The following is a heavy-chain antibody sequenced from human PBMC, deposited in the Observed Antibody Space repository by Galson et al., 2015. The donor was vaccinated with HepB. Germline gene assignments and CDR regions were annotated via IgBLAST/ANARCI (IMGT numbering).Heavy chain of an antibody. Sequence: QSGAEVKKPGESLKISCKASGYTFTGYYMHWVRQAPGQGLEWMGWINPNSGGTNYAQKFQGWVTMTRDTSISTAYMELSRLRSDDTAVYYCARYRAGDSSGYYDYWGQGTLVTVSS. CDR2: INPNSGGT. J-gene: IGHJ4*02. V-gene: IGHV1-2*04. CDR3: ARYRAGDSSGYYDY. D-gene: IGHD3-22*01. CDR1: GYTFTGYY.